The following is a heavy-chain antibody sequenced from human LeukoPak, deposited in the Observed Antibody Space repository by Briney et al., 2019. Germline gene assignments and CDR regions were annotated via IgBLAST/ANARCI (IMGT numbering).Heavy chain of an antibody. V-gene: IGHV4-59*01. CDR2: IYYSGST. CDR1: GGSISSYY. CDR3: ARANGIAAAGRLDY. Sequence: PSETLSLTCTVSGGSISSYYWSWIRQPPGKGLEWIGYIYYSGSTNYNPSLKSRVTISVDTSKNQFSLKLSSVTAADTAVYYCARANGIAAAGRLDYWGQGTLVTVSS. J-gene: IGHJ4*02. D-gene: IGHD6-13*01.